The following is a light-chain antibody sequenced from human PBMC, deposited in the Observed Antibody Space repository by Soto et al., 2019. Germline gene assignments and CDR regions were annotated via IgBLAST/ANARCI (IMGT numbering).Light chain of an antibody. J-gene: IGLJ2*01. CDR1: TNDVGASNY. CDR3: SSYSNTAILL. Sequence: QSALTQPASVSGSPGQSISISCTGSTNDVGASNYVSWYQHHPGQAPKLLISEVSNRPSGVSHRFSGSKSGNTASLTISGLQAEDEADYYCSSYSNTAILLFGGGTQLTVL. V-gene: IGLV2-14*01. CDR2: EVS.